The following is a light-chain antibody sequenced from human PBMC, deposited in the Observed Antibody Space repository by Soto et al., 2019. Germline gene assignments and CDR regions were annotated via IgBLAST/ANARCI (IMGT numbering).Light chain of an antibody. Sequence: QSVLTQPASVSGSPGQSIATYCTGTSSDVDAYNYVCWYQQHPGKAPKLLIYDVTNRPSGISDRFSGSKSGNTASLTISGLQAEDEADYYCSSFTTSDTYGFGSGTKVTVL. V-gene: IGLV2-14*03. CDR1: SSDVDAYNY. CDR3: SSFTTSDTYG. CDR2: DVT. J-gene: IGLJ1*01.